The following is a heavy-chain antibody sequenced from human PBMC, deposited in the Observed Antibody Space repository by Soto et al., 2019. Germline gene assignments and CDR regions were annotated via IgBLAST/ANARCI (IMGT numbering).Heavy chain of an antibody. CDR1: GFTFSSYV. CDR2: IWYDGSNK. CDR3: ARDMGGSSWSGLNYYYYYGMDV. V-gene: IGHV3-33*01. Sequence: GGSLRLSCAASGFTFSSYVMHWVRQAPGKGLEWVAVIWYDGSNKYYADSVKRRFTISRDNSKNTLYLQMNSLRAEDTAGYYCARDMGGSSWSGLNYYYYYGMDVWGQGTTVTVSS. D-gene: IGHD6-13*01. J-gene: IGHJ6*02.